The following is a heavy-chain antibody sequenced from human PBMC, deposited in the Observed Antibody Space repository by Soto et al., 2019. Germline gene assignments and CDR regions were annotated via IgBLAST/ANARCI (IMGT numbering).Heavy chain of an antibody. CDR3: AKDSNKYSSSLRGRYFDY. CDR2: ISGGGSNT. J-gene: IGHJ4*02. D-gene: IGHD4-4*01. V-gene: IGHV3-23*01. CDR1: GFPFSSYV. Sequence: GGSLRLSCAASGFPFSSYVMIWVRQAPGKGLEWVSGISGGGSNTFYADYVKGRFTISRDNSKNTLLLQMNSLGAEDTAVYYCAKDSNKYSSSLRGRYFDYWGQGIGVTVSS.